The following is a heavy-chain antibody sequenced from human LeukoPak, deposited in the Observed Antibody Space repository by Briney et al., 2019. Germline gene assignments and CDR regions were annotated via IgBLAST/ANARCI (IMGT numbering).Heavy chain of an antibody. J-gene: IGHJ4*02. CDR1: GFSFSRYA. CDR3: AKERSGGWPFDY. D-gene: IGHD2-15*01. Sequence: GGSLRLSCAASGFSFSRYAMTWVRQAAGKGLQWVSAISSSGDRTYYEDSVRGRFTISRDNSKNTLYLQMNSLRAEDTAAYYCAKERSGGWPFDYWGQGTLVTVSS. CDR2: ISSSGDRT. V-gene: IGHV3-23*01.